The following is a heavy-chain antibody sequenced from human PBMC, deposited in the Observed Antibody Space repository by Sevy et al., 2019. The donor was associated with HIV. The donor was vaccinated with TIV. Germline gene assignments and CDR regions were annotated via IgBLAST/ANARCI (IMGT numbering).Heavy chain of an antibody. CDR1: GFTFSSYW. D-gene: IGHD2-21*01. CDR3: AKTSLGLWRGWFDP. V-gene: IGHV3-74*01. Sequence: GGSLRLSCAASGFTFSSYWMHWVRQAPGMGLVWVSRINGDGSSTTYADSVKGRFTISRDNAKNTLYLQMNSLRAEDTAVYYCAKTSLGLWRGWFDPWGQGTLVTVSS. J-gene: IGHJ5*02. CDR2: INGDGSST.